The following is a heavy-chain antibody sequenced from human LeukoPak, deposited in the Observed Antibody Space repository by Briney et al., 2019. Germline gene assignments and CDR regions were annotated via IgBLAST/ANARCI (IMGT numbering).Heavy chain of an antibody. V-gene: IGHV3-48*03. Sequence: PGGSLRFPCAASGFTFSSFEINWVRQAPGKGLEWVSHIRSSGTTVYYADSVKGRFTISRDNAKNSLYLQMNSLRAEDTAIYYCARVLYQYYYDSSGYLFDYWGQGSLVTVSS. J-gene: IGHJ4*02. CDR2: IRSSGTTV. D-gene: IGHD3-22*01. CDR3: ARVLYQYYYDSSGYLFDY. CDR1: GFTFSSFE.